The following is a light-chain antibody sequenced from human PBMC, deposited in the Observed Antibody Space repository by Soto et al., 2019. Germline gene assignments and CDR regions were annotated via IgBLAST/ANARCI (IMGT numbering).Light chain of an antibody. Sequence: EIVLTQSPGTLSLSPGERATLSCRAGQSVSSNFLAWYQQKPGQAPRLLIYGASSRATGIPDRFSGSGSGTDFSLTNTRREREDCAVYLCEMYGPSPVNFGGGTK. CDR2: GAS. CDR3: EMYGPSPVN. J-gene: IGKJ4*01. V-gene: IGKV3-20*01. CDR1: QSVSSNF.